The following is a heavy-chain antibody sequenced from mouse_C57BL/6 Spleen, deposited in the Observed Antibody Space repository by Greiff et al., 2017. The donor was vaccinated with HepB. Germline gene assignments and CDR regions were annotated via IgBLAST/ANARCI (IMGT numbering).Heavy chain of an antibody. Sequence: VQLQQSGAELVRPGTSVKVSCKASGYAFTNYLIEWVKQRPGQGLEWIGVINPGSGGTNYNQKFKGKSTLTVDKSSSTAYMQLSSLTSEDSAVYYCARRGSSNYYAMDYWGQGTSVTVSS. CDR2: INPGSGGT. CDR1: GYAFTNYL. D-gene: IGHD2-5*01. J-gene: IGHJ4*01. CDR3: ARRGSSNYYAMDY. V-gene: IGHV1-54*01.